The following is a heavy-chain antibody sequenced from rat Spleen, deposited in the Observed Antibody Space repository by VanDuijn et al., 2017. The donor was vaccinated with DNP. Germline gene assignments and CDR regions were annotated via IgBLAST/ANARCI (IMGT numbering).Heavy chain of an antibody. CDR2: IGSDGYAP. V-gene: IGHV5-22*01. CDR1: GFSFSYYY. D-gene: IGHD4-3*01. Sequence: EVRLVESGGGLVQPGRSLKLSCAASGFSFSYYYMAWVRQAPTKGLEWVAYIGSDGYAPYYTDSVKGRFAISRDNAKSTLYLQMNSLRSEDMATYYCVRWNSGHFDYWGQGVMVTVSS. J-gene: IGHJ2*01. CDR3: VRWNSGHFDY.